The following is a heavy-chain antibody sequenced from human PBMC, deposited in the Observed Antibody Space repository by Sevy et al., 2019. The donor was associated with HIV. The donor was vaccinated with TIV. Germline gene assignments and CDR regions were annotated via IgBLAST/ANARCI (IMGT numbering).Heavy chain of an antibody. CDR1: GFTFSSYG. J-gene: IGHJ4*02. CDR3: AKKWIGDMATITN. Sequence: GSLRLSCAASGFTFSSYGLPWVRQAPGKGLEWVAVISYDGSNKYYADSVKGRFTISRDNSKNTLYLQMNSLRAEDTAVYYCAKKWIGDMATITNWGQGTLVTVSS. D-gene: IGHD5-12*01. CDR2: ISYDGSNK. V-gene: IGHV3-30*18.